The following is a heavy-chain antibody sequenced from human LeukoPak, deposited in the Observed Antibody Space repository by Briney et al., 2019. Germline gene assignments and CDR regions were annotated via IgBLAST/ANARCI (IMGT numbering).Heavy chain of an antibody. Sequence: GASVKVSCKASGYTFTGYYMHWVRQAPGQGLEWMGWINPNSGGTNYAQKFQGRVTITRKTSISTAYMELSSLRSEDTAVYYCYSNYGDSFDYWGQGTLVTVS. CDR1: GYTFTGYY. J-gene: IGHJ4*02. CDR2: INPNSGGT. D-gene: IGHD4-11*01. CDR3: YSNYGDSFDY. V-gene: IGHV1-2*02.